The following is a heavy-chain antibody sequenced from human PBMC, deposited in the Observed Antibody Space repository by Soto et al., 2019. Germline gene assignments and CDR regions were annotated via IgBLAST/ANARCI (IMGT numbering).Heavy chain of an antibody. J-gene: IGHJ2*01. Sequence: QVQLLESGPGMVKPSETLSLTCTVSSGSMNRGGDYWHWFRRPPGKGLEWIGNIHYGETTKYNPSLKSRLTVSADTSKNQFSLKLNSVTAADTAVYYCARGKRGPWDFDLWGRGTLVAVSS. CDR1: SGSMNRGGDY. V-gene: IGHV4-31*03. CDR3: ARGKRGPWDFDL. CDR2: IHYGETT.